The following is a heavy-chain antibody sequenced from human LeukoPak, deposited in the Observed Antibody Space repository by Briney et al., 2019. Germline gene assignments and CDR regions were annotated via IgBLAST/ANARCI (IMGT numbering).Heavy chain of an antibody. D-gene: IGHD2-2*01. J-gene: IGHJ4*02. CDR3: ARDCSSTSCHFDY. CDR2: IYYSGST. CDR1: GGSISSSSYY. Sequence: SETLSLTCTVSGGSISSSSYYWGWIRQPPGKGLEWIGSIYYSGSTYYNPSLKSRVTISVDKSKNQFSLKLSSVTAADTAVYYCARDCSSTSCHFDYWGQGTLVTVSS. V-gene: IGHV4-39*07.